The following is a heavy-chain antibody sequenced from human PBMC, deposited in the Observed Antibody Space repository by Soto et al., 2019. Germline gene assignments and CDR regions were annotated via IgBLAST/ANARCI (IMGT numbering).Heavy chain of an antibody. CDR2: ISYDGSNK. J-gene: IGHJ4*02. D-gene: IGHD6-19*01. CDR1: GFTFSSYA. V-gene: IGHV3-30-3*01. Sequence: QVQLVESGGGVVQPGRSLRLSCAASGFTFSSYAMHWVRQAPGKGLEWVAVISYDGSNKYYADSVKGRFTISRDNSKNTLNRQMDSRRGEDTAGYGWARGGGEQWLGENYFVCWGKGTLVTVSS. CDR3: ARGGGEQWLGENYFVC.